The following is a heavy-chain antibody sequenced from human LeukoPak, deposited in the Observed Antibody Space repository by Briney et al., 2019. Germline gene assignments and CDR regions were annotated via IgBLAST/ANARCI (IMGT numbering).Heavy chain of an antibody. CDR3: ARGGRIQLERRGYFDY. CDR2: IRYDGSNK. J-gene: IGHJ4*02. V-gene: IGHV3-30*02. CDR1: GFTFSSYW. Sequence: GGSLRLSCAASGFTFSSYWMSWVRQAPGKGLEWVAFIRYDGSNKYNADSVKGRFTISRDNSKNTLYLQMNSLRAEDTAVYYCARGGRIQLERRGYFDYWGQGTLVTVSS. D-gene: IGHD1-1*01.